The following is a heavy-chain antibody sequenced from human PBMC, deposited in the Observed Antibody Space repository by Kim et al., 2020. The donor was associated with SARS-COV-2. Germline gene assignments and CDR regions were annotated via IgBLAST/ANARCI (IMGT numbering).Heavy chain of an antibody. CDR2: IYTSGST. CDR1: GGSISSYY. CDR3: ARDRITMVRGAIRGDAFDI. Sequence: SETLSLTCTVSGGSISSYYWSWIRQPAGKGLGWIGRIYTSGSTNYNPSLKSRVTMSVDTSKNQFSLKLSSVTAADTAVYYCARDRITMVRGAIRGDAFDIWGQGTMVTVSS. V-gene: IGHV4-4*07. D-gene: IGHD3-10*01. J-gene: IGHJ3*02.